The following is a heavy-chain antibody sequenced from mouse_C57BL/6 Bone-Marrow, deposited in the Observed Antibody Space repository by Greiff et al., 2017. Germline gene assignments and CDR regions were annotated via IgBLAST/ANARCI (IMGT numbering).Heavy chain of an antibody. Sequence: QVQLQQPGAELVKPGASVKMSCKASGYTFTSYWITWVKQRPGQGLEWIGDIYPGSGSTNYNEKFKSKATLTVDTSSSTAYMQLSSLTSEDSAVYYCARGYYGSSKGAFDYWGQGTTLTVSS. D-gene: IGHD1-1*01. CDR3: ARGYYGSSKGAFDY. CDR1: GYTFTSYW. V-gene: IGHV1-55*01. J-gene: IGHJ2*01. CDR2: IYPGSGST.